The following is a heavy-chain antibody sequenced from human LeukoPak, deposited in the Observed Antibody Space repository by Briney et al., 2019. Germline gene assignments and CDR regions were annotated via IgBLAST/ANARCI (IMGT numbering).Heavy chain of an antibody. D-gene: IGHD6-25*01. CDR1: GGSISSSSYY. Sequence: PPETLSLTCTVSGGSISSSSYYWGWIRQPPGKGLEWIGSIYSSGSTYYNSSLKSRVTISIDTSKNQVSLKMSSVTAADTAVYYCAKSGGYGLIDYWGQGTLVTVSS. V-gene: IGHV4-39*01. CDR2: IYSSGST. J-gene: IGHJ4*01. CDR3: AKSGGYGLIDY.